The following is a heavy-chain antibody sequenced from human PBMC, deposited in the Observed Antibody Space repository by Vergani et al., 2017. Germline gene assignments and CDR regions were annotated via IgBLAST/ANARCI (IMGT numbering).Heavy chain of an antibody. D-gene: IGHD6-13*01. Sequence: QVRLQESGPGLVKPSETLSLTCSVSGGSMSGYYWSWIRKAPGKGLEWIGSLSTTGGSTHASHNPSLKSRVSISVDTSKNQFSVRLTSVTAADSAIYYCTGSNHSWQRADRWGQGLLVSVSS. V-gene: IGHV4-4*09. CDR2: LSTTGGS. CDR1: GGSMSGYY. CDR3: TGSNHSWQRADR. J-gene: IGHJ5*02.